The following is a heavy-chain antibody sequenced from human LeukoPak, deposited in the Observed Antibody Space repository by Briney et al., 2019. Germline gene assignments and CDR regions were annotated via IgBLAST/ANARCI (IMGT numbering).Heavy chain of an antibody. J-gene: IGHJ4*02. CDR2: ISGSGGST. V-gene: IGHV3-23*01. CDR1: GFTFSSYA. CDR3: AKALYYYGSGYDY. Sequence: GGSLRLSCAASGFTFSSYAMSWARQAPGKGLEWVSAISGSGGSTYYADSVKGRFTISRDNSKNTLYLQMNSLRAEDTAVYYCAKALYYYGSGYDYWGQGTLVTVSS. D-gene: IGHD3-10*01.